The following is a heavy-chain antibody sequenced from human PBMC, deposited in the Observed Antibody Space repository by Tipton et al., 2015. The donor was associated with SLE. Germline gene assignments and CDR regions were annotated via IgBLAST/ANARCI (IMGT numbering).Heavy chain of an antibody. CDR2: ITTEGNTV. V-gene: IGHV3-48*03. J-gene: IGHJ4*02. CDR1: GFAFGNYE. Sequence: SLRLSCAASGFAFGNYEMSWVRQAPGKGLEWIAYITTEGNTVHYADSVKGRFTISRDDAKNSLYLQMYGLTPEDTAVYYCAKGGAGEKGDYWGQGTLVTVSS. D-gene: IGHD1-26*01. CDR3: AKGGAGEKGDY.